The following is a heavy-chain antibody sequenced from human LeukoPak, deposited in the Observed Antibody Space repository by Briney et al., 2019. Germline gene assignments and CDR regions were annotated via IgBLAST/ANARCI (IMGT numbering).Heavy chain of an antibody. CDR2: ISSSSSYI. Sequence: AGSLSLSCAASGFTFSSYSMSWVRQAPGKGLEWVSSISSSSSYIYYADSVKGRFTISRDNAKNSLYLQMNSLRAEDTAVYYCARANDNYYYYYMDVWGKGTTVTISS. D-gene: IGHD3-9*01. CDR3: ARANDNYYYYYMDV. V-gene: IGHV3-21*01. CDR1: GFTFSSYS. J-gene: IGHJ6*03.